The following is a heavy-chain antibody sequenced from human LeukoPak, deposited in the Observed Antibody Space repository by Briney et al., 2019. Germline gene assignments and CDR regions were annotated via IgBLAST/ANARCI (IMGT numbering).Heavy chain of an antibody. J-gene: IGHJ5*02. D-gene: IGHD1-26*01. CDR3: ASNSGSYYSWFDP. V-gene: IGHV1-69*13. CDR1: GGTFSSYA. CDR2: IIPIFGTA. Sequence: SVKVSCKASGGTFSSYAISWVRQAPGQGLEWMGGIIPIFGTANYAQKFQGRVTITADESTSTAYVELSSLRSEDTAVYYCASNSGSYYSWFDPWGQGTLVTVSS.